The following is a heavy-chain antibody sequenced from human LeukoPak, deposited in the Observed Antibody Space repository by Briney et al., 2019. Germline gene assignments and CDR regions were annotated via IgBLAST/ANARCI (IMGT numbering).Heavy chain of an antibody. CDR1: GYTFTNYG. D-gene: IGHD3-10*01. Sequence: ASVKVSCKASGYTFTNYGIIWVRQAPGQGLEWMGWISAYNGETHSAQRLQGRVTMTTDTSTSTAYMELRSLRSDDTAVYYCARDRDYYGYHSGSRDAFDIWGQGTLVTVSS. CDR2: ISAYNGET. J-gene: IGHJ3*02. CDR3: ARDRDYYGYHSGSRDAFDI. V-gene: IGHV1-18*01.